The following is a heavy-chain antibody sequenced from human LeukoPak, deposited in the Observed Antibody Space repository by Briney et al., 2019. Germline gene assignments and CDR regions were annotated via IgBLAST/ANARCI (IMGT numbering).Heavy chain of an antibody. Sequence: GASVKVSCKASVGTFSSYAISWVRQAPGQGLEWMGGIIPIFGTANYAQKFQGRVTITADESTKTAYMALSSLRSEDTAVYYCASSLERSSSWYEDYWGQGTLVTVSS. J-gene: IGHJ4*02. CDR3: ASSLERSSSWYEDY. CDR1: VGTFSSYA. D-gene: IGHD6-13*01. CDR2: IIPIFGTA. V-gene: IGHV1-69*13.